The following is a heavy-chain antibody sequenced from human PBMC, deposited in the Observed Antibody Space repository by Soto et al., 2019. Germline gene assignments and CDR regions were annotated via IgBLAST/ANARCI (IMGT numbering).Heavy chain of an antibody. CDR1: GFTFSSYS. CDR2: ISGSAGST. CDR3: TKDLWPYLPAGGEFDS. Sequence: GGSLILSCAASGFTFSSYSMSWVRQAPGKGLEWVSAISGSAGSTYYADSVKGRFTISRDNSKNTLYLQMNSLRAEDTAVFYCTKDLWPYLPAGGEFDSWGQGTLVTVSS. J-gene: IGHJ4*02. D-gene: IGHD3-16*01. V-gene: IGHV3-23*01.